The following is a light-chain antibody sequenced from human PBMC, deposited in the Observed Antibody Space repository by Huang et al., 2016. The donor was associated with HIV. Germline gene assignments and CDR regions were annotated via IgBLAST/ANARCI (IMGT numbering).Light chain of an antibody. CDR3: QQRSNWPR. Sequence: EIVLTQSPATLSLSPGERATLSCRASQSVSSYLGWYQQKPGQAPRLLIYDASNRATGIPARFSGSGSGTDFTLTISSLEPEDFAVYYCQQRSNWPRFGQGTKVEIK. CDR1: QSVSSY. J-gene: IGKJ1*01. CDR2: DAS. V-gene: IGKV3-11*01.